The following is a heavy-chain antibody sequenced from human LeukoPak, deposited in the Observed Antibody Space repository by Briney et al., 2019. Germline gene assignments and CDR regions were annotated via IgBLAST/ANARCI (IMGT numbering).Heavy chain of an antibody. Sequence: ASVKVSCTASGYTFTSYAIHWVRQAPGQRLDWMGWINAGNGNTKYSQKFQGRVTITRNTSASTAYMELSSLRSEDTAVYYCARDRARGVPSWLDPWGQGTLVTVSS. V-gene: IGHV1-3*01. CDR3: ARDRARGVPSWLDP. J-gene: IGHJ5*02. D-gene: IGHD3-10*01. CDR2: INAGNGNT. CDR1: GYTFTSYA.